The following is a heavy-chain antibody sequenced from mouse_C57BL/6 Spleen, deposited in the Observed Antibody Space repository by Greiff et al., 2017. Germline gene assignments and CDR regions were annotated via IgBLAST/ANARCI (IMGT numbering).Heavy chain of an antibody. J-gene: IGHJ4*01. CDR1: GYTFTSYW. D-gene: IGHD2-5*01. CDR3: ARGYYSKGDYAMDY. CDR2: IYPSDSET. Sequence: QVQLQQPGAELVRPGSSVKLSCKASGYTFTSYWMDWVKQRPGQGLEWIGNIYPSDSETHYNQKFKDKATLTVDKSSSTAYMQLSSLTSEDSAVYYYARGYYSKGDYAMDYWGQGTSVTVSS. V-gene: IGHV1-61*01.